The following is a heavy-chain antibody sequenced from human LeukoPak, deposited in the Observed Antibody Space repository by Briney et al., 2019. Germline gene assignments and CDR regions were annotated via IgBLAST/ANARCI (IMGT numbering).Heavy chain of an antibody. V-gene: IGHV3-23*01. CDR1: GFTFRSYA. D-gene: IGHD6-13*01. Sequence: LGGSLRLSCAASGFTFRSYAMNWVRQAPGKGLEWVSRISASGDRTYHADSVKGRFTISRDNSKNMLYLQMNSLRAEDTAIYYCVEIAASAPFDYWGLGTLVTVSS. J-gene: IGHJ4*02. CDR3: VEIAASAPFDY. CDR2: ISASGDRT.